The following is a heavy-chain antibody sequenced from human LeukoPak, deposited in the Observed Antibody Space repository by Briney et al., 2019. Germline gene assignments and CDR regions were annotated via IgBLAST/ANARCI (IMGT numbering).Heavy chain of an antibody. CDR2: IYYSGST. CDR1: GGSFSSYY. D-gene: IGHD3-3*01. J-gene: IGHJ4*02. V-gene: IGHV4-59*01. CDR3: AREASGRTLFDY. Sequence: SETLSLTCTVYGGSFSSYYWSWIRQPPGKGLGWIGYIYYSGSTNYNPSLKSRVTISVDTSKNQFSLKLSSVTAADTAVYYCAREASGRTLFDYWGQGTLVTVSS.